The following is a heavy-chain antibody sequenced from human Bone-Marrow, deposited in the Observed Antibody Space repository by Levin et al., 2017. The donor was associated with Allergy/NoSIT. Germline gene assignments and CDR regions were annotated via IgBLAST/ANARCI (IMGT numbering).Heavy chain of an antibody. CDR3: ASYDFWSGFLNDAFDI. D-gene: IGHD3-3*01. Sequence: LSLTCAASGFPFSSCTMNWVRQAPGKGLEWVASISSSSGYIYYADSLKGRFTISRDNAKNSLYLQMNSLRAEDTAVYYCASYDFWSGFLNDAFDIWGQGTMVTVSS. V-gene: IGHV3-21*01. CDR1: GFPFSSCT. CDR2: ISSSSGYI. J-gene: IGHJ3*02.